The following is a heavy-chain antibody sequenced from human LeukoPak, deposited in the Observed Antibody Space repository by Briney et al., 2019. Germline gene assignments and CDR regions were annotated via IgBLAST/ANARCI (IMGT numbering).Heavy chain of an antibody. CDR3: ARVESGYYYDSSGYYRAHY. CDR1: VYTFTSYG. Sequence: ASVKVSCRASVYTFTSYGISWVRQAPGQGCEWMGWISAYNGNTNYAQKLQGRVTMTTDTSTSTAYMELRSLRSDDTAVYYCARVESGYYYDSSGYYRAHYWGQGTLVTVSS. D-gene: IGHD3-22*01. V-gene: IGHV1-18*01. J-gene: IGHJ4*02. CDR2: ISAYNGNT.